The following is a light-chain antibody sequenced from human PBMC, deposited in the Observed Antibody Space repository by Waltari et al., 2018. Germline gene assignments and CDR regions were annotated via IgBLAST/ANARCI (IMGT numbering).Light chain of an antibody. CDR1: RSNIGSNT. CDR3: ATWDDSLHGVV. V-gene: IGLV1-44*01. J-gene: IGLJ3*02. CDR2: AND. Sequence: SVLTQPPSVSGAPGQRVTIPCSGSRSNIGSNTANWYQHLPGTAPRLLIFANDRRPSGVPDRVSASKSGTSASLAISGLQSGDEADYYCATWDDSLHGVVFGGGTKVTV.